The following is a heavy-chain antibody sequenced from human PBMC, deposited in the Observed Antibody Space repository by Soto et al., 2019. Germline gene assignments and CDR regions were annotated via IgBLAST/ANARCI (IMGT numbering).Heavy chain of an antibody. D-gene: IGHD3-10*01. CDR3: ARAFITMVRGVMRSVWFDP. Sequence: QVQLQESGPGLVKPSQTLSLTCTVSGGSISSGGYYWSWIRQHPGKGLGWIGYIYYSGSTYYNPSLKRRVTISVDTSKNQFSLNLSSVTAADTAVYYCARAFITMVRGVMRSVWFDPWGQGTLVTVSS. J-gene: IGHJ5*02. CDR1: GGSISSGGYY. V-gene: IGHV4-31*03. CDR2: IYYSGST.